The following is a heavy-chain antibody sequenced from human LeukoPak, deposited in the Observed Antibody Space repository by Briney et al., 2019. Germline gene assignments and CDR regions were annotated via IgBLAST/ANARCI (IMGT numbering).Heavy chain of an antibody. J-gene: IGHJ4*02. D-gene: IGHD3-22*01. CDR3: TSLNFPESSSYYDD. V-gene: IGHV1-2*02. CDR1: GSTFTGHY. CDR2: INPNSGGT. Sequence: ASVKVSCKASGSTFTGHYMHWVRQAPGQGLEWMGWINPNSGGTNYAQKFQGRVTMTRDTSITTAYMELSRLRSDDTAVYYCTSLNFPESSSYYDDWGQGTLVTVSS.